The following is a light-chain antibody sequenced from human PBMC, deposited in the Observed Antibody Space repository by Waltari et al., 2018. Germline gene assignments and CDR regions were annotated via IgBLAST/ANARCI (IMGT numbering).Light chain of an antibody. CDR3: QQFNTYPIP. J-gene: IGKJ3*01. V-gene: IGKV1-5*03. Sequence: DIQMTQSPSTLSASVGDSVTLTCRASQCIITGLAWYQQKPGKAPKLLIYETSRLENGVPSRFSGSGSGTEFTLTISSLQPDDFATYYCQQFNTYPIPFGRGTKVDIK. CDR2: ETS. CDR1: QCIITG.